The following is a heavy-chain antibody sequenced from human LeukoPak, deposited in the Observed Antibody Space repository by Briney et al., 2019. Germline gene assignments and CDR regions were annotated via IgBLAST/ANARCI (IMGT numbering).Heavy chain of an antibody. CDR3: ARSDFSKTYYMDV. CDR2: INHSGST. V-gene: IGHV4-34*01. J-gene: IGHJ6*03. Sequence: SETLSLTCAVYGGSFSGYYWSWIRQPPGKGLEWIGEINHSGSTNYNPSLKSRVTISVDTSKNQFSLKLSSVTAADTAVYYCARSDFSKTYYMDVWGKGTTVTVSS. D-gene: IGHD4-11*01. CDR1: GGSFSGYY.